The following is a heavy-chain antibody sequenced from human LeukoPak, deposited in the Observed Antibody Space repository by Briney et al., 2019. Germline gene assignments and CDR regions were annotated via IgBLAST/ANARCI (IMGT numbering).Heavy chain of an antibody. J-gene: IGHJ4*02. Sequence: GGSLRLSCAASGFTFDDYAMHWVRQAPGKGLEWVSLISGDGGSTYYADSVKGRFTISRDNSKNSLYLQMNSLRTEDTALYYCSAPVASADWGQGTLVTVSS. V-gene: IGHV3-43*02. CDR1: GFTFDDYA. CDR2: ISGDGGST. D-gene: IGHD6-19*01. CDR3: SAPVASAD.